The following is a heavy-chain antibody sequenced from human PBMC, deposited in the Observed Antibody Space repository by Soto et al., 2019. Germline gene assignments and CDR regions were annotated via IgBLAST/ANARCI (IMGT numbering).Heavy chain of an antibody. Sequence: ASVKVSCKASGHTFTSYGISWVRQAPGQGLEWMGWISAYNGNTNYAQKLQGRVTMTTDTSTSTAYMELRSLRSDDTAVYYCARAGIMVRGGPNMDVWGKGTTVTVSS. D-gene: IGHD3-10*01. CDR1: GHTFTSYG. J-gene: IGHJ6*03. V-gene: IGHV1-18*01. CDR3: ARAGIMVRGGPNMDV. CDR2: ISAYNGNT.